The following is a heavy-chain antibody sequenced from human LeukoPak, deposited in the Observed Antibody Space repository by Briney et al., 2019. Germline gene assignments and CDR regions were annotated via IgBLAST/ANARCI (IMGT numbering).Heavy chain of an antibody. CDR3: ARFRYSGRFDY. CDR1: GGSFSGYY. V-gene: IGHV4-34*01. J-gene: IGHJ4*02. CDR2: INHSGST. D-gene: IGHD5-12*01. Sequence: SETLSLTCAVYGGSFSGYYWSWIRQPPGKGLEWTGEINHSGSTNYNPPLKSRVTISVDTSKNQFSLKLSSVTAADTAVFYCARFRYSGRFDYWGQGTLVTVSS.